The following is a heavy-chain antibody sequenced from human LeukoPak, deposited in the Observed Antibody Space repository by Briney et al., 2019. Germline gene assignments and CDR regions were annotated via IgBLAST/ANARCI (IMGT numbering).Heavy chain of an antibody. Sequence: GGSLRLSCAASGFTFSSYAMSWVRQAPGKGLEWVSGISGGGYSTYYADSVKGRFTISRDNSRNTLYLQMNSLRAEDTAVYYCAKAGDYVWGSYRSFLDYWGQGTLVTVSS. CDR2: ISGGGYST. D-gene: IGHD3-16*02. J-gene: IGHJ4*02. CDR1: GFTFSSYA. CDR3: AKAGDYVWGSYRSFLDY. V-gene: IGHV3-23*01.